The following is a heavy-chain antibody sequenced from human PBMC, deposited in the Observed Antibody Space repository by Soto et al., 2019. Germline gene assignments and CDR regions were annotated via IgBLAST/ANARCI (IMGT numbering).Heavy chain of an antibody. CDR1: GGTFSSFT. Sequence: QVQLVQSGAEVKKPGSSVKVSCKASGGTFSSFTINWVRQAPGQGLEWMGGIIPIYGTANYAQKFQGRVTSTEEATTTTASMELSSLRSEDTAVYYCAKDRRADWESYYYYAMDVWGQGTTVTVSS. CDR3: AKDRRADWESYYYYAMDV. V-gene: IGHV1-69*01. CDR2: IIPIYGTA. J-gene: IGHJ6*02. D-gene: IGHD1-26*01.